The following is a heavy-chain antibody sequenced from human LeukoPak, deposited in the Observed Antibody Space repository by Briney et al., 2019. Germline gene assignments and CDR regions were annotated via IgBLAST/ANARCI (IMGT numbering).Heavy chain of an antibody. D-gene: IGHD6-19*01. CDR1: GGSISSYY. CDR2: IYYSGST. J-gene: IGHJ5*02. V-gene: IGHV4-59*01. Sequence: SETLSLTCTVSGGSISSYYWSWIRQPPGKGLEWIGYIYYSGSTNYNPSLKSRVTISVDTSNNQFSLKLSSVTAADTAVYYCARDLRYSSGYNWFDPWGQGTLVTVSS. CDR3: ARDLRYSSGYNWFDP.